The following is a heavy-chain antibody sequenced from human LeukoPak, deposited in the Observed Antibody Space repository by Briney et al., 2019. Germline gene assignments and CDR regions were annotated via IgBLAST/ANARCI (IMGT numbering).Heavy chain of an antibody. CDR2: IKPNSGGT. Sequence: ASVKVSCKASGYSFADYYMHWVRQAPGQGLEWMGWIKPNSGGTRSAQKFQGRVTMTRDTSISTAYMELSRLRYDDTAVYYCARVSGYDWESFYDYWGQGTLVTVSS. V-gene: IGHV1-2*02. J-gene: IGHJ4*02. D-gene: IGHD5-12*01. CDR1: GYSFADYY. CDR3: ARVSGYDWESFYDY.